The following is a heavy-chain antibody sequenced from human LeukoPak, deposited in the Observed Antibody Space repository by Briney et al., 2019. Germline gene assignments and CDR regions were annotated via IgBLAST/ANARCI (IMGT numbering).Heavy chain of an antibody. CDR1: GFTFSDYD. J-gene: IGHJ4*02. CDR3: ARVAKERVGGVYYFDY. V-gene: IGHV3-13*01. CDR2: IGTAGDT. Sequence: PGGSLRLSCAASGFTFSDYDMHWVRQATGKGLEWVSAIGTAGDTYYTGCVKSRFTISRENAKNSLYLQMNSLRAGDTAVYYCARVAKERVGGVYYFDYWGQGTLVTVSS. D-gene: IGHD1-1*01.